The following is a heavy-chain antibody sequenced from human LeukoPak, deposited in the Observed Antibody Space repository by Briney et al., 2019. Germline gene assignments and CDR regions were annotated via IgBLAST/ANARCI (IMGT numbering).Heavy chain of an antibody. J-gene: IGHJ5*02. CDR3: ARYHVLNRGVNWFDP. Sequence: SETLSLTCTVSGYSISSISRTYYWGWVRQSPGKGLEWIGSFYHSGSTYYNPSLQSRVTISIDTSKNQFSLKLSSVTAADTAVYYCARYHVLNRGVNWFDPWGQGTLVTVSS. V-gene: IGHV4-38-2*02. CDR1: GYSISSISRTYY. D-gene: IGHD2-2*01. CDR2: FYHSGST.